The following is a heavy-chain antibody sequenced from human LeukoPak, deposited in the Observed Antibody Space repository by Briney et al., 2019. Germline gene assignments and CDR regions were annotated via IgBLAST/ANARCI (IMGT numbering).Heavy chain of an antibody. V-gene: IGHV4-34*01. CDR2: IDPSGST. D-gene: IGHD2-8*01. CDR1: GVSITGYY. CDR3: ARIRCGPTQHRCYNH. J-gene: IGHJ5*02. Sequence: PSETLSLTCGVHGVSITGYYWSWIRQPPGEAQQWIGEIDPSGSTIENPSLKSRVTLSMDTSMNQLFLTLTSVTAADAATYYCARIRCGPTQHRCYNHWGRGALVTVSS.